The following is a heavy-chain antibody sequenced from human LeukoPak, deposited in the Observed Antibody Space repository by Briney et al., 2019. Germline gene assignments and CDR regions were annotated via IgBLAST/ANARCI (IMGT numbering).Heavy chain of an antibody. CDR3: ARDHARLWYFYDSSGYYYDY. CDR1: GYTFTSYA. Sequence: ASVKVSCKASGYTFTSYAMHWVRQAPGQRLEWMEWINAGNGNTKYSQKFQARVTLTRDTSASTAYMELSSLRSEDTAVYYCARDHARLWYFYDSSGYYYDYWGQGTLVTVSS. V-gene: IGHV1-3*01. J-gene: IGHJ4*02. CDR2: INAGNGNT. D-gene: IGHD3-22*01.